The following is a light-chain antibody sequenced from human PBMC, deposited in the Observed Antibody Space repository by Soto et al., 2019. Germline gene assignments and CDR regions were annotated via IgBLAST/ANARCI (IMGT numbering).Light chain of an antibody. CDR1: SSDVGGYNY. CDR2: EVS. CDR3: NSYTSSSTQL. Sequence: QSVLTQPASVSGSPGQSITISCTGTSSDVGGYNYVSWYQHHPGKAPRLMIYEVSNRPSGVSNRFSGSKSGNTASLTISGLQAEDEADYYCNSYTSSSTQLFGGGTKLTVL. J-gene: IGLJ2*01. V-gene: IGLV2-14*01.